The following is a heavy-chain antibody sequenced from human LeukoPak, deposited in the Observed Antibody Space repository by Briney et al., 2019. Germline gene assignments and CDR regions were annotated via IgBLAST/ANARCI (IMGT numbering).Heavy chain of an antibody. V-gene: IGHV3-23*01. D-gene: IGHD3-3*01. Sequence: GGSLRLSCVGSGFIFRSYAVTWVRQAPGKGLEWVSAISGNGGSTYYADSVKGRFTISRDNSKNTLYLQMNSLRAEDTAVYYCAKDRPQTDFWSGYPYFDYWGQGTLVTVSS. J-gene: IGHJ4*02. CDR1: GFIFRSYA. CDR2: ISGNGGST. CDR3: AKDRPQTDFWSGYPYFDY.